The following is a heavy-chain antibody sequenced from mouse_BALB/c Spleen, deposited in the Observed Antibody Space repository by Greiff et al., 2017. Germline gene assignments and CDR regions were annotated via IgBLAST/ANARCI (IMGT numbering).Heavy chain of an antibody. CDR3: SRSPGNLYYFDY. Sequence: QVQLKQSGAELVKPGASVKLSCKASGYTFTSYWINWVKQRPGQGLEWIGDIYPGRGITNYNEKFKSKATLTLDTSSSTAYMQLSSLTSEDSAVYYCSRSPGNLYYFDYWGQGTTLTVSS. D-gene: IGHD2-1*01. CDR1: GYTFTSYW. J-gene: IGHJ2*01. CDR2: IYPGRGIT. V-gene: IGHV1-55*01.